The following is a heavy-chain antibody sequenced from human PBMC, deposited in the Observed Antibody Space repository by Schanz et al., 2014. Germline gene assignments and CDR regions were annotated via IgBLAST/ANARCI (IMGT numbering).Heavy chain of an antibody. V-gene: IGHV4-34*01. CDR1: GASFSDAY. D-gene: IGHD6-13*01. J-gene: IGHJ4*02. Sequence: QVQLQQWGAGLLMPSETLSLTCAVNGASFSDAYWTWIRQPPEKGLEWIGEVNDRGSTNYNPSLKSRVTISVDTSKNQFSLRLTSVSAADTAIYYCARVSPYSNSTDSWGQGTLVTVSS. CDR2: VNDRGST. CDR3: ARVSPYSNSTDS.